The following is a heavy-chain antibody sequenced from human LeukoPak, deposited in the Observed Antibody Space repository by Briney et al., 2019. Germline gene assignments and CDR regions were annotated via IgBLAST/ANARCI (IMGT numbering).Heavy chain of an antibody. CDR3: ARNNGMDV. CDR2: VNRDGSET. Sequence: GGSLRLSCTASGFIFSSYWMTWVRQVPGRGPEWVANVNRDGSETYYLDSVKGRFTISKDNAKNSLYLQMNSLRAEDTALYHCARNNGMDVWGQGTTVIVSS. CDR1: GFIFSSYW. V-gene: IGHV3-7*03. J-gene: IGHJ6*02.